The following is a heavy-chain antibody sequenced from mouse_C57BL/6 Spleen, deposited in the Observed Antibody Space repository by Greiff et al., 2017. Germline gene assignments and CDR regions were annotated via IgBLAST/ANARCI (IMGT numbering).Heavy chain of an antibody. Sequence: VKLQQPGAELVKPGASVKLSCKASGYTFTSYWMQWVKQRPGQGLEWIGEIDPSDSYTNYNQKFKGKATLTVDTSSSTAYMQLSSLTSEDSAVYYCARLLHWYFDVWGTGTTVTVSS. D-gene: IGHD2-1*01. CDR2: IDPSDSYT. J-gene: IGHJ1*03. CDR3: ARLLHWYFDV. V-gene: IGHV1-50*01. CDR1: GYTFTSYW.